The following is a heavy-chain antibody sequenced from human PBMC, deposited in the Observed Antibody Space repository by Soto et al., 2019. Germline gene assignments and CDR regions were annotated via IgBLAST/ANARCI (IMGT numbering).Heavy chain of an antibody. CDR2: IVPMFGTS. J-gene: IGHJ4*02. Sequence: QERLVQSGAEVRKPGSSVKVSCKVTGGTSTRYAINWVRQAPGQGLEWMGGIVPMFGTSKYAQKFQGRVTIYADKSTNIAYIELRSLRSEDTAVYYWNRGSEYDFWSGYLWGQGTLVSVSS. CDR1: GGTSTRYA. CDR3: NRGSEYDFWSGYL. D-gene: IGHD3-3*01. V-gene: IGHV1-69*06.